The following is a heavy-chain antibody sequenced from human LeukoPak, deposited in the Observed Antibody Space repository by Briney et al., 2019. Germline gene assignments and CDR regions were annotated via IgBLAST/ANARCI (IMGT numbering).Heavy chain of an antibody. D-gene: IGHD3-22*01. CDR2: IRYDGSNK. CDR3: AKIPSITMIVSASVLFDY. J-gene: IGHJ4*02. V-gene: IGHV3-30*02. Sequence: PGGSLRLSCAASGFTFSSYGMHWVRQAPGKGLEWVAFIRYDGSNKYYADSVKGRFTISRDNSKNTLYLQMNSLRAEDTAVYYCAKIPSITMIVSASVLFDYWGQGTLVTVSS. CDR1: GFTFSSYG.